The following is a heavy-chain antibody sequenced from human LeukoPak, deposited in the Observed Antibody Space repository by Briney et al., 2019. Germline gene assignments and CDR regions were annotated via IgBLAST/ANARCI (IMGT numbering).Heavy chain of an antibody. D-gene: IGHD5-24*01. V-gene: IGHV1-46*01. J-gene: IGHJ3*02. CDR3: VRVRDGYNDAYDI. Sequence: ASVKVSCMASGFTFTNYNLHWVGQAPGQRLKWMGIINPIGGSTNYEQNFQGRVTMTRDTSTSTVYMELSSLRSEDTAVYYCVRVRDGYNDAYDIWGQGTMVTVPS. CDR2: INPIGGST. CDR1: GFTFTNYN.